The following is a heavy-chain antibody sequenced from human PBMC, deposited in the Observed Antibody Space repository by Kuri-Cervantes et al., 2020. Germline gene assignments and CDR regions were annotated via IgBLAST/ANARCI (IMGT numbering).Heavy chain of an antibody. V-gene: IGHV3-7*01. CDR2: IKQDGSEK. D-gene: IGHD3-10*01. J-gene: IGHJ5*02. CDR1: GFTFSSYW. CDR3: ARGKGSATGNWFDP. Sequence: GESLKISCAASGFTFSSYWMSWVRQAPGKGLEWVANIKQDGSEKYYVDSVKGRFTISRDNAKNSLYLQMNSLRAEDTAVYYCARGKGSATGNWFDPWGQGTLVTVSS.